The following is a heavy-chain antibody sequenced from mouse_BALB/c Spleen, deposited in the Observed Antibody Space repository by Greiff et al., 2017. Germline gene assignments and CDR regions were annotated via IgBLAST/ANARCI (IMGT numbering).Heavy chain of an antibody. CDR1: GYTFTSYT. D-gene: IGHD4-1*01. CDR3: ARSANWDVGDWYFDV. V-gene: IGHV1-4*01. Sequence: QVQLQQSGAELARPGASVKISCKASGYTFTSYTMHWVNQRPGQGLEWIGYINPSSGYTNYNQKFKDKATLTADKSSSTAYMQLSSLISEDSAVYYCARSANWDVGDWYFDVWGAGTTVTVSS. CDR2: INPSSGYT. J-gene: IGHJ1*01.